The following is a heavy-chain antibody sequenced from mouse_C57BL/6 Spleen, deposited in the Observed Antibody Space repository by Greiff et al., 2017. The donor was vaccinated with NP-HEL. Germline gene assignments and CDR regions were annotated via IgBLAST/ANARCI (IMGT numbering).Heavy chain of an antibody. CDR1: GYTFTDYN. V-gene: IGHV1-22*01. D-gene: IGHD2-1*01. CDR2: INPNNGGT. J-gene: IGHJ4*01. Sequence: EVQLQQSGPELVKPGASVKMSCKASGYTFTDYNMHWVKQSHGKSLEWIGYINPNNGGTSYNQKFKGKATLTVNKSSSTAYMELRSLTSEDSAVYDCARRPIYPTHLDYAMDYWSQGTSVTVS. CDR3: ARRPIYPTHLDYAMDY.